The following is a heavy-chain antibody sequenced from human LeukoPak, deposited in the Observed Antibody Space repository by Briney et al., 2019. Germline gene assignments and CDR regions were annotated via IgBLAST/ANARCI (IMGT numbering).Heavy chain of an antibody. CDR3: ARDLYYYDGSGNFDY. CDR2: INHSGST. D-gene: IGHD3-22*01. J-gene: IGHJ4*02. V-gene: IGHV4-34*01. Sequence: SGTLSLTCAVYGGSFSGYYWSWIRQPPGKGLEWIGEINHSGSTNYNPSLKSRVTISVDTSKNQFSLRLSSVTAADTALYYCARDLYYYDGSGNFDYWGQGTLVTVSS. CDR1: GGSFSGYY.